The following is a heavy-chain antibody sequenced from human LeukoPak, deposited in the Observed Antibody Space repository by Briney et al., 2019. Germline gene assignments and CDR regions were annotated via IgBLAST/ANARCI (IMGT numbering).Heavy chain of an antibody. V-gene: IGHV4-34*01. D-gene: IGHD1-1*01. J-gene: IGHJ5*02. CDR3: AIRLTTSRLATATTWFDP. Sequence: SETLSLTCAVYGESFDGFYWNWTRQSPGKGLEWLGEVNYIGRSNYNPALESRIAISADASKRQFSLKLTSVTAADTAVYYCAIRLTTSRLATATTWFDPWGQGTLVSVSS. CDR1: GESFDGFY. CDR2: VNYIGRS.